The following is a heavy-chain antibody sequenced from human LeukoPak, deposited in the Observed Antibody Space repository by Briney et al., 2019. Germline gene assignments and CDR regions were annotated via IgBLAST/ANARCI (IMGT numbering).Heavy chain of an antibody. J-gene: IGHJ6*03. CDR2: ISYDGSNK. CDR3: AKPSGDLGYCSSTSCYVYYYYYMDV. Sequence: GGSLRLSCAASGFTFSSYAMHWVRQAPGKGLEWVAVISYDGSNKYYADSVKGRFTISRDNSKNTLYLQMNSLRAEDTAVYYCAKPSGDLGYCSSTSCYVYYYYYMDVWGKGTTVTVSS. CDR1: GFTFSSYA. D-gene: IGHD2-2*01. V-gene: IGHV3-30-3*02.